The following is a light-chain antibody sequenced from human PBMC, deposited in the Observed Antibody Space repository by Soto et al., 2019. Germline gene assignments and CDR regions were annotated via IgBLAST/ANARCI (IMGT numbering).Light chain of an antibody. Sequence: DIQMTQSPSTLSASVGDRVTITCRASQTISSWLAWYQQKPGKAPNLLIYDASTLERGVPSRFSGTGSGTEFTLTIERMQTDDFANYSCQQYNTSSITFGQGTRLEIK. CDR2: DAS. CDR3: QQYNTSSIT. V-gene: IGKV1-5*01. CDR1: QTISSW. J-gene: IGKJ5*01.